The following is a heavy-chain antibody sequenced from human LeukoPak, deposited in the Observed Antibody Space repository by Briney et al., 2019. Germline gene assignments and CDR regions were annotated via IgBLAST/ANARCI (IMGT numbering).Heavy chain of an antibody. Sequence: PGGSLRLSCAASGFTFSSYAMHWVRQAPGKGLEWVAVISYDGSNKYYADSVKGRFTISRDNSKNTLYLQTNSLRAEDTAVYYCARLKNPTGPYYGMDVWGQGTTVTVSS. V-gene: IGHV3-30-3*01. D-gene: IGHD3-10*01. CDR3: ARLKNPTGPYYGMDV. J-gene: IGHJ6*02. CDR1: GFTFSSYA. CDR2: ISYDGSNK.